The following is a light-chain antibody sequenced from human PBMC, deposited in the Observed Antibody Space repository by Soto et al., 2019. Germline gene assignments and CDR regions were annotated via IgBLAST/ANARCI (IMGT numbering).Light chain of an antibody. CDR3: HQYNVYSPWT. V-gene: IGKV1-5*01. CDR2: DAS. Sequence: DIQMTQSPSTLSASVGDRVIITCRASQSISNWLAWYQQKPGKAPKLLIYDASILQSEVPSRFGGSGSGTQFTLTISSLQPDDFATYYCHQYNVYSPWTFGQGTKVDIK. J-gene: IGKJ1*01. CDR1: QSISNW.